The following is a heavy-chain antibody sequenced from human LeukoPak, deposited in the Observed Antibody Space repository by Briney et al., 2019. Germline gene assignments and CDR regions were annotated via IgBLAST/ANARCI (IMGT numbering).Heavy chain of an antibody. CDR2: INQRRNT. J-gene: IGHJ2*01. D-gene: IGHD6-19*01. CDR1: GGSFSGYS. Sequence: SETLSLTCVVYGGSFSGYSWSWIRQPPGKGLEWVGEINQRRNTNYNPSLKSRVTISIDTSKNQFSLKLSSVTAADTAVYYCARHGWHAWYFDLWGRGTLVTVSS. CDR3: ARHGWHAWYFDL. V-gene: IGHV4-34*01.